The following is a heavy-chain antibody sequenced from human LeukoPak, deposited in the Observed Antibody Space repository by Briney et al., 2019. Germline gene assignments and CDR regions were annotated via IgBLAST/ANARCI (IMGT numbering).Heavy chain of an antibody. D-gene: IGHD1-7*01. CDR2: IYYSGST. J-gene: IGHJ5*02. V-gene: IGHV4-59*01. CDR3: ARDRFYGNWNYDGWFDP. CDR1: GGSISGYY. Sequence: SETLSLTCTVSGGSISGYYWSWIRQPPGKGLEWIGYIYYSGSTNYNPSLKSRVTISVDTSKNQFSLKLSSVTAADTAVYYCARDRFYGNWNYDGWFDPWGQGTLVTVFS.